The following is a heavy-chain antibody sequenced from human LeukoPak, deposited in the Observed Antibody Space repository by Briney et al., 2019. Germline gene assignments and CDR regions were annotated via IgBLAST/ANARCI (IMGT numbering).Heavy chain of an antibody. CDR1: GYTFTSYY. J-gene: IGHJ6*02. CDR3: AREGFPPKISDFWSGLGPYYYYGMDV. Sequence: ASVKVSCKASGYTFTSYYMHWVRQAPGQGLEWMGIINPSGGSTSYTQKFQGRVIMTRDTSTSTVYMELSSLRSEDTAVYYCAREGFPPKISDFWSGLGPYYYYGMDVWGQGTTVTVSS. V-gene: IGHV1-46*01. CDR2: INPSGGST. D-gene: IGHD3-3*01.